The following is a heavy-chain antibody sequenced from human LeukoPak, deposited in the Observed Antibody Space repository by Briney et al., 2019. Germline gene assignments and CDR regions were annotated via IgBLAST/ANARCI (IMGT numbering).Heavy chain of an antibody. CDR3: ARDIRMVGATLYFDY. D-gene: IGHD1-26*01. V-gene: IGHV4-59*01. J-gene: IGHJ4*02. CDR2: IHSSGST. CDR1: GASTTNYY. Sequence: SETLSLTCTVSGASTTNYYWSWVRQFPGKELEWIVYIHSSGSTNYNLSLKSRVTMSIDTSKNQFSLNLRSVTAADTAVYYCARDIRMVGATLYFDYWGQGLLVTVSS.